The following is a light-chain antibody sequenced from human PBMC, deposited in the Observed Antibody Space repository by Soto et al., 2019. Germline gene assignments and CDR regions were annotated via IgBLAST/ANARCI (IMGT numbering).Light chain of an antibody. Sequence: QSVLTQPPSASGSPGQSFTISCTGTSSDVGGYNYVSWYQQHPGKAPKLMIYEVSKRPSGVPDRFSGSKSGNTASLTVSGLQAEDEADYYCSSYAGSNILYVFGTGTKVTVL. CDR2: EVS. V-gene: IGLV2-8*01. J-gene: IGLJ1*01. CDR1: SSDVGGYNY. CDR3: SSYAGSNILYV.